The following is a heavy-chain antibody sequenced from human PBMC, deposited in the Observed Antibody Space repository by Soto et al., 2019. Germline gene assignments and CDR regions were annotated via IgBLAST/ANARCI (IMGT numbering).Heavy chain of an antibody. CDR1: GFTFSSYD. CDR2: IGTAGDT. V-gene: IGHV3-13*01. J-gene: IGHJ6*03. D-gene: IGHD3-3*01. Sequence: GASLRPSSAASGFTFSSYDMHWVRQAIGKGLEWVSAIGTAGDTYYPGSVKGRFTISRENAKNSLYLQMNSLRAGDTAVYYCARQNYDFWSGSYSYYDMDVWGKGTTVTVSS. CDR3: ARQNYDFWSGSYSYYDMDV.